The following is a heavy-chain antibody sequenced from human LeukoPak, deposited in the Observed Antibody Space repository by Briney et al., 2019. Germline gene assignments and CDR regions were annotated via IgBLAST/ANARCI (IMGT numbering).Heavy chain of an antibody. Sequence: PGGSLRLSCAASGFTFSTFAMHWVRLSPGKGLEWVSSISSSRSYIYYADSVKGRFTISRDNAKNSLYLQMNSLRAEDTAVYYCARDRGEKQAAFDYWGQGTLVTVSS. CDR3: ARDRGEKQAAFDY. CDR2: ISSSRSYI. CDR1: GFTFSTFA. J-gene: IGHJ4*02. D-gene: IGHD3-10*01. V-gene: IGHV3-21*01.